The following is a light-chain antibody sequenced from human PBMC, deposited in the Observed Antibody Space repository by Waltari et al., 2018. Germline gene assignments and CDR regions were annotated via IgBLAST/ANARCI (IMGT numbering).Light chain of an antibody. J-gene: IGKJ1*01. CDR1: QSGGRT. Sequence: EIVLTQSPGTLSLSPGERATLFCRASQSGGRTLAWYQQKPGQAPRLVIHGASSRATGIPDRFSGSGSGTDFSLTISRLEPEDFAVYYCQHYVRLPATFGQGTKVEIK. CDR3: QHYVRLPAT. CDR2: GAS. V-gene: IGKV3-20*01.